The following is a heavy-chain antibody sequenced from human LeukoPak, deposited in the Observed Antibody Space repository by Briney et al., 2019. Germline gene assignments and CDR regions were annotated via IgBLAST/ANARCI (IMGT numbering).Heavy chain of an antibody. Sequence: SETLSLTCSVSDDSFSNYYWSWIRQPPGKGLEWIGYVHYSGITNYNPSLKSRVTISIDTSKDQFSLKLSPVTAADTAVYYCARGGGTFDFWGQGTLVTVSS. J-gene: IGHJ4*02. V-gene: IGHV4-59*01. CDR3: ARGGGTFDF. CDR1: DDSFSNYY. CDR2: VHYSGIT. D-gene: IGHD2-15*01.